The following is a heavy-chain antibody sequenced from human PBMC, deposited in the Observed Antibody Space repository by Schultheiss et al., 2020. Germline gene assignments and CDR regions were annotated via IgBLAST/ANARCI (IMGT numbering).Heavy chain of an antibody. CDR3: ARVFVDTDMVTLNWFDP. J-gene: IGHJ5*02. CDR1: GGSISSGYYY. CDR2: IYYSGSA. Sequence: SETLSLTCTVSGGSISSGYYYWSWIRQPPGKGLEWIGYIYYSGSAYYNPSLKSRVTISVDTSKNQFSLKLSSVTAADTAVYYCARVFVDTDMVTLNWFDPWGQGTLVTVSS. D-gene: IGHD5-18*01. V-gene: IGHV4-30-4*01.